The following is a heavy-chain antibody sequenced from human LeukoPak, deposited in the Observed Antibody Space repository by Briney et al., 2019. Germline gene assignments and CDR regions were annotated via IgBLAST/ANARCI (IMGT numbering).Heavy chain of an antibody. V-gene: IGHV4-59*08. Sequence: SETLSLTCTVSGGSISSYYWGWIRQPPGKGLEWIGNIYYSGTTNYNPSLKSRVTISVDTSKNQFSLKLSSVTAADTAVYYCARYSSSWRFDCWGQGTLVTASS. CDR3: ARYSSSWRFDC. J-gene: IGHJ4*02. CDR1: GGSISSYY. CDR2: IYYSGTT. D-gene: IGHD6-13*01.